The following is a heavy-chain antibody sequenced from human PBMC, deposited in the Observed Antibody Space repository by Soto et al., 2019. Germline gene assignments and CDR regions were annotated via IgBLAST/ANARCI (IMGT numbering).Heavy chain of an antibody. CDR2: ISGSSDST. D-gene: IGHD3-22*01. Sequence: GGSLRLSCAASGFTFDDYAMHWVRQAPGKGLEWVSGISGSSDSTYYADSVKGRFTISRDNSKNTLYLQMNRLRAEDTAVYYCAKDWYGRGYHFDYWGEGT. CDR3: AKDWYGRGYHFDY. V-gene: IGHV3-23*01. J-gene: IGHJ4*02. CDR1: GFTFDDYA.